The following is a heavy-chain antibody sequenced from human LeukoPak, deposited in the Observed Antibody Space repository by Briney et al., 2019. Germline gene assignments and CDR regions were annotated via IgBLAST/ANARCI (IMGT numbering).Heavy chain of an antibody. Sequence: GGSLRLSCAASGFTFSSYEMNWVRQAPGKGLEWVSVIYSGGSTYYADSVKGRFTISRDNSKNTLYLQMNSLRAEDTAVYYCARDVAVAGSTREHYYYYYYMDVWGKGTTVTISS. CDR3: ARDVAVAGSTREHYYYYYYMDV. CDR1: GFTFSSYE. V-gene: IGHV3-53*01. J-gene: IGHJ6*03. D-gene: IGHD6-19*01. CDR2: IYSGGST.